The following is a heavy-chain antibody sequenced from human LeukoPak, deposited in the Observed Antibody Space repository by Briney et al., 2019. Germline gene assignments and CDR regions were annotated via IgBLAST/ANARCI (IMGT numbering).Heavy chain of an antibody. Sequence: GGSLRLSCAASEFTFSNYGMHWVRQAPGKGLEWVAFIRYDGSNKYYADSVKGRFTISRDNSKNTLYLQMNSLRAEDTAVYYCAKEAHSGSYYGGPDYWGQGTLVTVSS. V-gene: IGHV3-30*02. J-gene: IGHJ4*02. CDR1: EFTFSNYG. CDR3: AKEAHSGSYYGGPDY. D-gene: IGHD1-26*01. CDR2: IRYDGSNK.